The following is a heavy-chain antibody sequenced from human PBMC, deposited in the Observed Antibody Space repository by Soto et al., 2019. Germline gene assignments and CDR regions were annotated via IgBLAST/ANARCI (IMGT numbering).Heavy chain of an antibody. J-gene: IGHJ4*02. CDR3: ARGRVVAY. D-gene: IGHD2-2*01. CDR1: GGSFSGYY. V-gene: IGHV4-34*01. CDR2: INHSGST. Sequence: PSETLSLTCAVYGGSFSGYYWSWIRQPPGKGLEWIGEINHSGSTNYNPSLKSRVTISVDTSKNQFSLKLSSVTAADTAVYYCARGRVVAYWGQGTLVTVSS.